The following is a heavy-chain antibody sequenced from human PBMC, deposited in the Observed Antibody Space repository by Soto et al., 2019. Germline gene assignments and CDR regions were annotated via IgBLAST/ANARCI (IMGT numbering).Heavy chain of an antibody. CDR1: GFTFSSYG. D-gene: IGHD3-22*01. J-gene: IGHJ6*02. V-gene: IGHV3-33*01. CDR2: IWYDGSNK. CDR3: ARDDSSGSIGGMDV. Sequence: QVQLVESGGGVVQPGRSLRLSCAASGFTFSSYGMHGVRQAPGKGLEWVAVIWYDGSNKYYADSVKGRFTISRDNSKNTLYLQMNSLRAEDTAVYYCARDDSSGSIGGMDVWGQGTTVTVSS.